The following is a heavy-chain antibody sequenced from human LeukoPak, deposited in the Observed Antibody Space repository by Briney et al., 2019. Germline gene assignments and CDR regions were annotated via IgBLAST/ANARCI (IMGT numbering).Heavy chain of an antibody. CDR3: ARDFTPEWFDIH. D-gene: IGHD3-3*01. CDR1: GLAFSSYS. J-gene: IGHJ4*02. V-gene: IGHV3-30*04. CDR2: ISYDGSDE. Sequence: GGSLRLSCVASGLAFSSYSMHWVRQAPGKGLEWVGVISYDGSDECYTDSVKGRFTISRDNSKNTVYLQMNSLRADDTAVYYCARDFTPEWFDIHWGQGTLVTVSS.